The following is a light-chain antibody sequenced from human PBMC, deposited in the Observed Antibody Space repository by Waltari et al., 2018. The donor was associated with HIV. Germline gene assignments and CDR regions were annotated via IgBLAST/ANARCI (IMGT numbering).Light chain of an antibody. CDR3: CSFAGTFMI. V-gene: IGLV2-23*02. J-gene: IGLJ2*01. CDR2: EVT. Sequence: QSALTQPASLSGSPGQSITLSCTGTVSDFGTYSLVSWYQLHPGKAPNLLIYEVTKRPSGVSDRCSCSKSGNTASLTISGLPAEDEADYYCCSFAGTFMIFGGGTKLTFL. CDR1: VSDFGTYSL.